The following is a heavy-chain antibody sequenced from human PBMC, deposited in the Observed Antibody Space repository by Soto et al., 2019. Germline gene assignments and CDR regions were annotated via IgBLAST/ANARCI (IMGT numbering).Heavy chain of an antibody. CDR1: GGSISSGGYY. D-gene: IGHD5-12*01. CDR3: ARGLLVATIRHYYYYMDV. Sequence: PSETLSLTCTVSGGSISSGGYYWSWIRQHPGKGLEWIGYIYYGGSTYYNPSLKSRVTISVDTSKNQFSLKLSSVTAADTAVYYCARGLLVATIRHYYYYMDVWGKGTTVTVSS. CDR2: IYYGGST. V-gene: IGHV4-31*03. J-gene: IGHJ6*03.